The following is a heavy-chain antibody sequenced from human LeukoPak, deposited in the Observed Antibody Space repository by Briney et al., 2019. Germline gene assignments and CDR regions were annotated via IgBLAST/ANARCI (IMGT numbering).Heavy chain of an antibody. CDR2: IYTSGST. J-gene: IGHJ4*02. Sequence: PSQTLSLTCTVSGGSISSGSYYWSWIRQPAGKGLEWIGRIYTSGSTNYNPSLKSRVTISVDTSKNQFSLKLSSVTAADTAVYYCAREGWYSSSYRGQGTLVTVSS. D-gene: IGHD6-6*01. CDR3: AREGWYSSSY. CDR1: GGSISSGSYY. V-gene: IGHV4-61*02.